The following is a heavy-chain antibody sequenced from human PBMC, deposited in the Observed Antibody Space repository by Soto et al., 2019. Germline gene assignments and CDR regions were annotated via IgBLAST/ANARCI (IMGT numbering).Heavy chain of an antibody. D-gene: IGHD5-12*01. CDR2: TYYCGGS. Sequence: QVQLQESGPGLVKASQTLSLTCTLSGASVSSAEHYWSWIRQPPGKGLEWIGYTYYCGGSYYNASHQRRVSISVDTSQNQFSLKLTSVTAADTAVYYCARLSGYDPAGAADKWGPGILVSVSS. V-gene: IGHV4-30-4*01. CDR3: ARLSGYDPAGAADK. J-gene: IGHJ4*02. CDR1: GASVSSAEHY.